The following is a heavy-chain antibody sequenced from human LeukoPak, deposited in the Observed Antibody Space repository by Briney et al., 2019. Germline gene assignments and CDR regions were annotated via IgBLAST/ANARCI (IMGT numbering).Heavy chain of an antibody. Sequence: GGSLRLSCVASGFTFNTYNMNWVRQAPGKGLEWVSSISSGSSYIYYKDSMKGRFTISRDNARNSLYLQMNSLRAEDTAVYYCARGGTSCQRRDLFDYWGQGALVTVSS. V-gene: IGHV3-21*01. D-gene: IGHD1-1*01. J-gene: IGHJ4*02. CDR1: GFTFNTYN. CDR3: ARGGTSCQRRDLFDY. CDR2: ISSGSSYI.